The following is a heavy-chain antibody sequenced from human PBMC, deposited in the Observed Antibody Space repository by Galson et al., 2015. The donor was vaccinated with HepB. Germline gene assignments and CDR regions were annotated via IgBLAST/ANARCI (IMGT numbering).Heavy chain of an antibody. CDR1: GFTFSSYG. CDR3: ATELITIFDY. D-gene: IGHD3-10*01. V-gene: IGHV3-30*03. Sequence: SLRLSCAASGFTFSSYGMHWVRQAPGKGLEWVAVISYDGSNKYYADSVKGRFTISRDNSKNTLYLQMNSLRAEDTAVYYCATELITIFDYWGQGTLVTVSS. CDR2: ISYDGSNK. J-gene: IGHJ4*02.